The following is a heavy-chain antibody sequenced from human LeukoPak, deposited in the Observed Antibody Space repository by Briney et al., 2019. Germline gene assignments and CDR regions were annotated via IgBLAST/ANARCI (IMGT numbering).Heavy chain of an antibody. CDR3: VSSYGGYVLDY. CDR1: GGSISSYS. J-gene: IGHJ4*02. CDR2: VYHSGSI. Sequence: PSETLSLTCTVSGGSISSYSWNWIRQSPGKGLEWIGRVYHSGSINYNPSLKIRVTISVDTSKNQFSLNLSSVTAADTAVYYCVSSYGGYVLDYWGQGTLVIVSS. D-gene: IGHD5-12*01. V-gene: IGHV4-59*01.